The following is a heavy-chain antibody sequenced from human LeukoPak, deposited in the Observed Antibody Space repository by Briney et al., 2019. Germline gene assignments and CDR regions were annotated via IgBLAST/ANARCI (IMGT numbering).Heavy chain of an antibody. V-gene: IGHV4-31*03. CDR2: IFYSGST. J-gene: IGHJ4*02. CDR1: GASISSGGYY. Sequence: PSETLSLTCIVSGASISSGGYYWSWIRQHPGKGLEWIGYIFYSGSTYYNPSLKSRVTISVDTSKNQFSLKLSSVTAADTAVYYCARHAYNAYALFDYWGQGTLVTVSS. D-gene: IGHD3-16*01. CDR3: ARHAYNAYALFDY.